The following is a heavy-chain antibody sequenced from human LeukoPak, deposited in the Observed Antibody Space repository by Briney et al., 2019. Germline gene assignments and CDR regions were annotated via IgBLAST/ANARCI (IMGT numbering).Heavy chain of an antibody. D-gene: IGHD3-22*01. J-gene: IGHJ1*01. Sequence: GGSLRLSCAASGFTFSNYWMHWVRHAPGKGLVWVSRIKSDGSTRYADSVKGRFTISRDNAKNTVSLQMTSLRAEDTGVYYCARAPSEIGGYYPEYFRHWGKGTLVIVSS. CDR2: IKSDGST. CDR3: ARAPSEIGGYYPEYFRH. V-gene: IGHV3-74*01. CDR1: GFTFSNYW.